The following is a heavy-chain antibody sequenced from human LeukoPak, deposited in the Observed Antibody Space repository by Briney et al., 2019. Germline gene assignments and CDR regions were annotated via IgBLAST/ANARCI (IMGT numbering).Heavy chain of an antibody. CDR2: INPSGHTT. Sequence: ASVKVSCKASGFTFTSYYMHWVRQAPGQGLEWMGIINPSGHTTNYAQKFQGRVTMTRDTPTSTVYMELSSLRSEDTAVYYCARVHYYGWGSYLQNDYWGQGTLVTVSS. CDR1: GFTFTSYY. V-gene: IGHV1-46*01. CDR3: ARVHYYGWGSYLQNDY. J-gene: IGHJ4*02. D-gene: IGHD3-10*01.